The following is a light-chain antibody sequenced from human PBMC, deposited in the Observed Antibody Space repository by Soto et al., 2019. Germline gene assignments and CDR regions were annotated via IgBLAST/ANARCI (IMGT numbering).Light chain of an antibody. CDR1: QSISTL. Sequence: IQMTQSPSTLPASVGDRVSITCRASQSISTLLAWYQQKPGKAPNLLIYAASSLQSGVPSRFSGSGSGTEFTLTISSLQPDDFATYYCQHYNSYSEAFGQGSKVDIK. V-gene: IGKV1-5*01. CDR3: QHYNSYSEA. CDR2: AAS. J-gene: IGKJ1*01.